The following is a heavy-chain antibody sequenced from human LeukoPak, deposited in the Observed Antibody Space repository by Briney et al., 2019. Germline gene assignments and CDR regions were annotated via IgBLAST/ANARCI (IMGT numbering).Heavy chain of an antibody. CDR3: ARGVAWSYGFDY. D-gene: IGHD1-26*01. J-gene: IGHJ4*02. Sequence: ASVKVSCKASGGTFSSYAISWVRQAPGQGLEWMGGIIPISGTANYAQKFQGRVTITADESTSTAYMELSSLRSEDTAVYYCARGVAWSYGFDYWGQGTLVTVSS. V-gene: IGHV1-69*13. CDR2: IIPISGTA. CDR1: GGTFSSYA.